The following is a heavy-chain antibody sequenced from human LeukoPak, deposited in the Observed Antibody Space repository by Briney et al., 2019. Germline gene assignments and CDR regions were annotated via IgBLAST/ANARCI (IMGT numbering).Heavy chain of an antibody. D-gene: IGHD2-15*01. V-gene: IGHV4-38-2*02. CDR1: GYSISSGYF. J-gene: IGHJ4*02. Sequence: SETLSLTCTVSGYSISSGYFWGWIRQPPGKGLEWIGTIYNSGSTYYNASLESRVTISVDTSKNQFSLKLSSVTAADTAVYYCARRGVVVAAASGSGFDYWGQGTLVIVSS. CDR3: ARRGVVVAAASGSGFDY. CDR2: IYNSGST.